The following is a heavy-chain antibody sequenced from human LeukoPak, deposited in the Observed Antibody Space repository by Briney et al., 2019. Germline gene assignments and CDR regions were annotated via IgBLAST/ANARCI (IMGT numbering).Heavy chain of an antibody. CDR1: GFTFSSYA. CDR2: ISYDGSNK. CDR3: AREGQQQLVFDY. V-gene: IGHV3-30-3*01. D-gene: IGHD6-13*01. J-gene: IGHJ4*02. Sequence: GGSLRLSCAASGFTFSSYAMHWVRQAPGKGLEWVAVISYDGSNKYYADSVKGRFTISRDNSKNTLYLQMNSLRAEDTAVYYCAREGQQQLVFDYWGQGTLATVSS.